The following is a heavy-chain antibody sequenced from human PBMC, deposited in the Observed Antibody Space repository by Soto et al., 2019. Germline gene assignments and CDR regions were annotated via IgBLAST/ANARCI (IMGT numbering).Heavy chain of an antibody. CDR2: INPNSGGT. V-gene: IGHV1-2*04. J-gene: IGHJ4*02. CDR3: AIRRIAVAGTSGELDY. CDR1: GYTFTVYY. D-gene: IGHD6-19*01. Sequence: ASVKVSCKASGYTFTVYYMHWVRQAPGQELEWMGWINPNSGGTNYAQKFQGWVTMTRDTSISTAYMELSRLRSDDTAVYYCAIRRIAVAGTSGELDYWGQGTLVTVSS.